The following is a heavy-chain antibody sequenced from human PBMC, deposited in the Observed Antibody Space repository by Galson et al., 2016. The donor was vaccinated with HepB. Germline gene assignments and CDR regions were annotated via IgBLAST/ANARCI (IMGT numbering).Heavy chain of an antibody. D-gene: IGHD6-19*01. J-gene: IGHJ4*02. CDR3: ARPQISGLFDS. Sequence: PALVKPTQTLTLTCTFSGFSLSSDTVGVGWVRQPPGKALEWLALIFSSDAKRYSPSLKNRLTITRDTSKNQVVLTMTNMDPLDTAVYYGARPQISGLFDSWGQGTLVTVSS. V-gene: IGHV2-5*01. CDR2: IFSSDAK. CDR1: GFSLSSDTVG.